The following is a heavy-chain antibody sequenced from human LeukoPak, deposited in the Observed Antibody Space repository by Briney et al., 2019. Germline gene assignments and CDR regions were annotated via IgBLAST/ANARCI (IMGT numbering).Heavy chain of an antibody. CDR2: IYHSGST. Sequence: SETLSLTCTVSGGSISSGGCYWNWIRQPPGKGLEWIGYIYHSGSTYYNPSLKSRVTISVDRSKKQFSLKLSSVTAADTAVYYCASDHPDLGYCSGGSCYSSYWGQGTLVTVSS. CDR1: GGSISSGGCY. CDR3: ASDHPDLGYCSGGSCYSSY. J-gene: IGHJ4*02. V-gene: IGHV4-30-2*01. D-gene: IGHD2-15*01.